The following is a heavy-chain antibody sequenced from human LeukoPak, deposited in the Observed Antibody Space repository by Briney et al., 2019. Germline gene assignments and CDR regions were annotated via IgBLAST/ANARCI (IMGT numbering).Heavy chain of an antibody. CDR1: GFPFSSYG. D-gene: IGHD3-10*01. V-gene: IGHV3-30*03. J-gene: IGHJ4*02. CDR3: AGSWFYRDYFEY. CDR2: LSYDGSNE. Sequence: GGSLILSCAASGFPFSSYGMHWVRQAPGKGLEGVAVLSYDGSNEYYADSVKGRFTISRDNSKNTLYLQMNSLRVEDTAVYYCAGSWFYRDYFEYWGQGTLVTVSS.